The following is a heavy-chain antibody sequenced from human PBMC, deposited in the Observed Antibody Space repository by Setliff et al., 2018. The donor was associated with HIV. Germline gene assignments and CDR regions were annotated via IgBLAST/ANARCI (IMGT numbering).Heavy chain of an antibody. Sequence: ASVKVSCKASGYALTSHFLQWVRQAPGQGLEWIGWISPNTGDTGYAQKFQGRVTLTRDTSSSTAYMELGSLRSEDTAIYYCARDGGPGSGWGDYSYYFSMDVWGKGTTVTVSS. D-gene: IGHD6-19*01. J-gene: IGHJ6*03. CDR2: ISPNTGDT. CDR3: ARDGGPGSGWGDYSYYFSMDV. V-gene: IGHV1-2*02. CDR1: GYALTSHF.